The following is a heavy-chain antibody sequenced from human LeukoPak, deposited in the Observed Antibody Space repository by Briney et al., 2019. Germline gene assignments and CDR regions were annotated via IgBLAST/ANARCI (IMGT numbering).Heavy chain of an antibody. V-gene: IGHV3-74*01. CDR2: MNSGSSI. J-gene: IGHJ6*02. D-gene: IGHD5-12*01. CDR3: ARDGYGLRMDV. CDR1: GFTFSPYW. Sequence: GGSLRLSCAASGFTFSPYWMHWVRQAPGKGLVWVSRMNSGSSIIYADSVKGRFIISRENAENTLYLQMNSLRAEDTAVYYCARDGYGLRMDVWGQGTTVIVSS.